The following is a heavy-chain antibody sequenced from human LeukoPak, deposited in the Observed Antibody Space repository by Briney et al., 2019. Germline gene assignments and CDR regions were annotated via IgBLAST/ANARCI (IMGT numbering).Heavy chain of an antibody. CDR3: VKVYYNSILHYYMDV. D-gene: IGHD3-22*01. CDR2: ISGSGGST. CDR1: GFTFSSYA. V-gene: IGHV3-23*01. J-gene: IGHJ6*03. Sequence: GGSLRLSCAASGFTFSSYAMSWVRQAPGKGLEWVSTISGSGGSTYYADSVKGRFTISRDTSKNTLYLQMNSLRAEDTAVYYCVKVYYNSILHYYMDVWGKGTTVTVSS.